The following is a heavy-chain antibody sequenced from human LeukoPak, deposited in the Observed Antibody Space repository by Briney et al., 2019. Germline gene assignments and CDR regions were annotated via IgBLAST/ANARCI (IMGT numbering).Heavy chain of an antibody. CDR2: IWYDGSNK. V-gene: IGHV3-33*06. J-gene: IGHJ6*03. CDR3: AKDRRSGAGRNYYYMDV. CDR1: GFTFSSYG. D-gene: IGHD2-15*01. Sequence: GGSLRLSCAASGFTFSSYGMHWVRQAPGKGLEWVAVIWYDGSNKYYADSVKGRFTISRDNSKNTLYLQMNSLRAEDTAVYYCAKDRRSGAGRNYYYMDVWGKGTTVTVSS.